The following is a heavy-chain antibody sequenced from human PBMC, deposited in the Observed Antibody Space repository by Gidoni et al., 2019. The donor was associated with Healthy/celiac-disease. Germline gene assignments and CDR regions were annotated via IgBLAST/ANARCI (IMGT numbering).Heavy chain of an antibody. J-gene: IGHJ4*02. Sequence: EVQLVESGGGLVKPGGSLRLSCAASGFPFSSYSMNWVRQAPGKGLEWVSSISSSSSYIYYADSVKGRFTISRDNAKNSLYLQMNSLRAEDTAVYYCARENWKDLYYFDYWGQGTLVTVSS. CDR2: ISSSSSYI. V-gene: IGHV3-21*01. CDR3: ARENWKDLYYFDY. CDR1: GFPFSSYS. D-gene: IGHD1-1*01.